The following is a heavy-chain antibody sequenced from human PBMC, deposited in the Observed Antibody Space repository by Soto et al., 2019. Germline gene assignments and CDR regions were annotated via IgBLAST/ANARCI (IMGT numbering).Heavy chain of an antibody. J-gene: IGHJ4*02. CDR3: ASPYYYDSSGYYYFDY. V-gene: IGHV1-69*01. CDR1: GGTFSSYA. Sequence: QVQLVQSGAEVKKPRSSVKVSCKASGGTFSSYAISWVRQAPGQGLEWMGGIIPIFGTANYAQKFQGRVTITEDESTSTAYMELSSRRSDDTAVYYCASPYYYDSSGYYYFDYWGQGTLVTVSS. CDR2: IIPIFGTA. D-gene: IGHD3-22*01.